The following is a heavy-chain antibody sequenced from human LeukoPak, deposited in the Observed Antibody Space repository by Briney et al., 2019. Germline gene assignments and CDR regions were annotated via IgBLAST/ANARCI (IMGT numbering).Heavy chain of an antibody. CDR3: ARRVMNWFDP. J-gene: IGHJ5*02. CDR2: IYYSGST. V-gene: IGHV4-39*01. D-gene: IGHD2-8*01. CDR1: GGSISSYY. Sequence: KPSETLSLNCTVSGGSISSYYWGWVRQPPGEGLEWIGSIYYSGSTYYNPSLKSRVTISVDTSKNQFSLKLSSVTAADTAVYYCARRVMNWFDPWGQGTLVTVSS.